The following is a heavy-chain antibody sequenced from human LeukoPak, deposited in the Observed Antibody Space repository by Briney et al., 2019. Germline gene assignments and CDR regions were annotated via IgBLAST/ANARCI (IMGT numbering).Heavy chain of an antibody. CDR2: IYPGDSET. V-gene: IGHV5-51*01. CDR3: VRSGYTYGQYGMDV. Sequence: GASLETSFKGSGYIFTTYWIAWVRAMPGEGLEWMGIIYPGDSETRYSPSFQGQVTISVDKSITTASLQWSSLKASDTAMYYCVRSGYTYGQYGMDVWGQGTPVTVSS. D-gene: IGHD2-15*01. J-gene: IGHJ6*02. CDR1: GYIFTTYW.